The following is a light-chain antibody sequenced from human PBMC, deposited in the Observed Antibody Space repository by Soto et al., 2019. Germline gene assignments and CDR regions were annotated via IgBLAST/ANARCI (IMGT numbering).Light chain of an antibody. V-gene: IGKV3-11*01. Sequence: EIVLTQSPATLSLSPGERATLSCRASQSVSSYLAWYQQKPGQAPRLLMYEASNRATGIPARFSGSRSGAEFTLTINSLQSEDFAVYYFQPYNNWPLTFGGGTKVDIK. CDR2: EAS. J-gene: IGKJ4*01. CDR1: QSVSSY. CDR3: QPYNNWPLT.